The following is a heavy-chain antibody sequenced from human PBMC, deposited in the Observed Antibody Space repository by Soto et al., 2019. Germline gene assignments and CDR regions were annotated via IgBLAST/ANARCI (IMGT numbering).Heavy chain of an antibody. D-gene: IGHD2-2*01. V-gene: IGHV1-8*02. CDR3: AVGYCSSTSCPRNYYYGMDV. CDR2: MNPNSGNT. CDR1: GYSFTSYD. Sequence: VASVKVSCKASGYSFTSYDINWVRQAAGQGLEWMGWMNPNSGNTAYAQRFQGRVSMTRNTSITTAYMELSSLRSEDTAVYYCAVGYCSSTSCPRNYYYGMDVWGQGTTVTVSS. J-gene: IGHJ6*02.